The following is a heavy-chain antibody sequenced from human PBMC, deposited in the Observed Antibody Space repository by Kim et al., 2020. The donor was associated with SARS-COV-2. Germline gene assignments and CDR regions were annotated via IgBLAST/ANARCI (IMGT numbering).Heavy chain of an antibody. CDR2: INHSGST. D-gene: IGHD6-13*01. V-gene: IGHV4-34*01. CDR3: ARGELVLSLLHEGWFDP. J-gene: IGHJ5*02. CDR1: GGSFSGYY. Sequence: SETLSLTCAVYGGSFSGYYWSWIRQPPGKGLEWIGEINHSGSTNYNPSLKSRVTISVDTSKNQFSLKLSSVTAADTAVYYCARGELVLSLLHEGWFDPWGQGTLVTVSS.